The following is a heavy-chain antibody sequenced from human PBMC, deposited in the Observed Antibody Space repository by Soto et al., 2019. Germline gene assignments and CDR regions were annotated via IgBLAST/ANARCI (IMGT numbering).Heavy chain of an antibody. CDR1: GFTFINAW. J-gene: IGHJ4*02. V-gene: IGHV3-15*01. CDR2: VKSKTDGATT. Sequence: GGSLRLSCAASGFTFINAWMTWVRQTPGKGLEWVGRVKSKTDGATTDYAAPVKGRFTISRDDSKNTLYLQINSLKTEDTAVYYCATDAYYDTSGYWFWGRGTLVTVSS. D-gene: IGHD3-22*01. CDR3: ATDAYYDTSGYWF.